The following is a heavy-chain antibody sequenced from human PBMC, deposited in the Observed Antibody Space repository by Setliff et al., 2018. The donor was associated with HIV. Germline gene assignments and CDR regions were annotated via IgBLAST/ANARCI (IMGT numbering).Heavy chain of an antibody. Sequence: SETLSLTCGAYSGPLSAYYWAWIRQPPGRGLEWIGEINHSGSTNYNPSLKSRVTISVDTSKNQFSLNLTSVSAADTAVYYCATVARRLEPASLVHRYMDVWGTGTAVTVSS. CDR3: ATVARRLEPASLVHRYMDV. CDR2: INHSGST. CDR1: SGPLSAYY. D-gene: IGHD1-1*01. V-gene: IGHV4-34*01. J-gene: IGHJ6*03.